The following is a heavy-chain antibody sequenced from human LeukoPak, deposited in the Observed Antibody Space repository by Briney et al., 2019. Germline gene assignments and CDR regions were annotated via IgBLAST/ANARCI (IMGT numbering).Heavy chain of an antibody. CDR3: ARVRSQIYYGMDV. J-gene: IGHJ6*02. CDR1: GFTFDDYA. CDR2: ISWNSGSI. Sequence: GGSLRLPCAASGFTFDDYAMHWVRQAPGKGLEWVSGISWNSGSIGYADSVKGRFTISRDNAKNSLYLQMNSLRAEDTALYYCARVRSQIYYGMDVWGQGTTVTVSS. D-gene: IGHD3-3*01. V-gene: IGHV3-9*01.